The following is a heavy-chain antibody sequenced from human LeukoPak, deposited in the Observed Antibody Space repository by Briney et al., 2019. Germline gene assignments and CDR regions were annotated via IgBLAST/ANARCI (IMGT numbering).Heavy chain of an antibody. D-gene: IGHD2-8*02. Sequence: GGSLRLSCAASGFTFTTYSMNWVRQAPGKGLEWVSCISGSSTYIYYADSVKGRFTISRDNAKNSLYLQMSSLRAEDTAVYYCARGYCNGGDCYFAYWGQGTLVTVSS. J-gene: IGHJ4*02. CDR1: GFTFTTYS. CDR2: ISGSSTYI. V-gene: IGHV3-21*01. CDR3: ARGYCNGGDCYFAY.